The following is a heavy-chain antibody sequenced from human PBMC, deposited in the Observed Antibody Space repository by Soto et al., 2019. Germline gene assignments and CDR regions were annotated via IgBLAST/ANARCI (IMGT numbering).Heavy chain of an antibody. V-gene: IGHV2-5*02. J-gene: IGHJ5*02. CDR2: IYWDDDK. Sequence: ITLKESGPTLVKPTQTLTLTCTFSGFSLSTSGVGVGWIRQPPGKALEWLALIYWDDDKRHSPFLKSRLTITKAASKNQVVLTTTDMDPVYTATYYCAHSLYDYVWGTNWFDPGGQGTLVTVSS. D-gene: IGHD3-16*01. CDR3: AHSLYDYVWGTNWFDP. CDR1: GFSLSTSGVG.